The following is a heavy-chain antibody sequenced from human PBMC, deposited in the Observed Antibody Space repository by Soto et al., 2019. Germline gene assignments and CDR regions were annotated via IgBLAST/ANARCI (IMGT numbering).Heavy chain of an antibody. V-gene: IGHV4-31*03. CDR3: ARGRRESSVRNYFDS. CDR2: SYYSGNT. CDR1: GASISTGGYY. D-gene: IGHD3-22*01. J-gene: IGHJ4*02. Sequence: QVHLQESGPGLVKPSQTLSLTCTVSGASISTGGYYWNWIRQHPGKGLEWIGYSYYSGNTFYNPSLKSRITLSVGTSKNHFSLKLNSVTAADTAVYYCARGRRESSVRNYFDSWGQGTLVTVSS.